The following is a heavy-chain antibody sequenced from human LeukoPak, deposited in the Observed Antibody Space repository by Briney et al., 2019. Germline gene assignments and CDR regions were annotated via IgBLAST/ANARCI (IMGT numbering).Heavy chain of an antibody. CDR2: IKSKTDGGTT. J-gene: IGHJ4*02. V-gene: IGHV3-15*01. CDR1: GFTFSNAW. Sequence: KPGGSLRLSCAASGFTFSNAWMSWVRQAPGKGLEWVGRIKSKTDGGTTDYAAPVKGRFTISRDDSKNTLYPQMNSLKTEDTAVYYCITGITMVRGVIHLIDYWGQGTLVTVSS. D-gene: IGHD3-10*01. CDR3: ITGITMVRGVIHLIDY.